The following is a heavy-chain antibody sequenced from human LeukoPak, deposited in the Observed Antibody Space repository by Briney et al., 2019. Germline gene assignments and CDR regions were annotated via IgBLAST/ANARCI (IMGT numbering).Heavy chain of an antibody. Sequence: GGSLRLSCAASGFTVSSNYVSWVRQAPGKGLEWVSAISGGGGSTYYAASVKGRFTISRDNSKNTVYLQMNSLRAEDTAVYYCAKAARDSYYYYYMDVWGKGTTVTISS. D-gene: IGHD5-18*01. CDR2: ISGGGGST. V-gene: IGHV3-23*01. CDR1: GFTVSSNY. J-gene: IGHJ6*03. CDR3: AKAARDSYYYYYMDV.